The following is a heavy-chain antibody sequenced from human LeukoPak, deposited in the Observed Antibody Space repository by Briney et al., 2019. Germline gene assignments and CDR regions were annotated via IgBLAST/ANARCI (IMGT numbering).Heavy chain of an antibody. Sequence: GGSLRLSCAASGFTFDSYAMNWVRQAPGKGLEWVSGFSGSRGSTYYADSVKGRFTISRDNSKSTLFLQMNSLRAEDTAVYYCASGSMDYWGQGTLVTVSS. CDR2: FSGSRGST. CDR3: ASGSMDY. V-gene: IGHV3-23*01. D-gene: IGHD1-26*01. J-gene: IGHJ4*02. CDR1: GFTFDSYA.